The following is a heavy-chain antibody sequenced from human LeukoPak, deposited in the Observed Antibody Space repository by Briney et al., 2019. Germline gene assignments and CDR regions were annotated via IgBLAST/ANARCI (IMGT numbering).Heavy chain of an antibody. CDR3: ARSDYGSGSNFDY. Sequence: ASVKVSCKASGYTFTGYYMHWVRQAPGQGLEWMGWINPNSGGTNYAQKFQGRVTMTRDTSISTAYMELRSLRSDDTAVYYCARSDYGSGSNFDYWGQGTLVTVSS. D-gene: IGHD3-10*01. J-gene: IGHJ4*02. CDR1: GYTFTGYY. CDR2: INPNSGGT. V-gene: IGHV1-2*02.